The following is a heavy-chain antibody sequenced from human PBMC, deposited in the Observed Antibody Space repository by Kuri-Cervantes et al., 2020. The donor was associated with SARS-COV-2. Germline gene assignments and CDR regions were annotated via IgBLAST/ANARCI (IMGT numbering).Heavy chain of an antibody. D-gene: IGHD2/OR15-2a*01. CDR2: ISSSSSYT. CDR3: ASRGNSRNWYFDL. Sequence: CAASGFTFSDYYMSWIRQAPGKGLEWVSYISSSSSYTNYADSVKGRFTISRDNAKNSLYLQMNSLRAEDTAVYYCASRGNSRNWYFDLWGRGTLVTVSS. J-gene: IGHJ2*01. CDR1: GFTFSDYY. V-gene: IGHV3-11*03.